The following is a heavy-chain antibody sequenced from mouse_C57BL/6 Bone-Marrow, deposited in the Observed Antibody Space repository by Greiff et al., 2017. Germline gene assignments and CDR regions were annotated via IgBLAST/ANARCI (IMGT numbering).Heavy chain of an antibody. D-gene: IGHD4-1*01. J-gene: IGHJ2*01. CDR3: ARGTNWDCDY. CDR1: GYSITSGYD. V-gene: IGHV3-1*01. Sequence: DVKLVESGPGMVKPSQSLSLTCTVTGYSITSGYDWHWIRHFPGNKLEWMGYISYSGSTNYNPSLKSRISITHDTSKNHFFLKLNSVTTEDTATYYCARGTNWDCDYWGQGTTLTVSS. CDR2: ISYSGST.